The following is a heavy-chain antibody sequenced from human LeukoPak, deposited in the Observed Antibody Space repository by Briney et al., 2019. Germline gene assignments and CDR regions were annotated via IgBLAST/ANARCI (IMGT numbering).Heavy chain of an antibody. D-gene: IGHD3-9*01. V-gene: IGHV4-38-2*02. CDR3: ARGGYDILTGYHHDAFDI. Sequence: SETLSLTCTVSGYSISSGYYWGWIRQPPGKGLEWIGSIYHSGSTYYNPSLKSRVTISVDTSKNQFSLKLSSVTAADTAVYYCARGGYDILTGYHHDAFDIWGQGTMVTVSS. CDR1: GYSISSGYY. J-gene: IGHJ3*02. CDR2: IYHSGST.